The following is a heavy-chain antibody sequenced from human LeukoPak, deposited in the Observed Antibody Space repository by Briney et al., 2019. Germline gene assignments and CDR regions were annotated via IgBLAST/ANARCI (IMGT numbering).Heavy chain of an antibody. Sequence: GGSLRLSCAASGFTFSNAWMSWVRQAPGKGLEWVGRIKSKTDGGATDYAAPVKGRFTISRDDSKNTLYLQMNSLKTEDTAVYYCTTAATDGAFDYWGQGTLVTVSS. CDR2: IKSKTDGGAT. CDR3: TTAATDGAFDY. V-gene: IGHV3-15*01. D-gene: IGHD1-26*01. CDR1: GFTFSNAW. J-gene: IGHJ4*02.